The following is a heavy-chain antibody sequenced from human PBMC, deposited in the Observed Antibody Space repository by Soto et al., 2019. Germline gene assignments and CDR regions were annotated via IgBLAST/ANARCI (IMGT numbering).Heavy chain of an antibody. J-gene: IGHJ5*02. D-gene: IGHD2-21*02. Sequence: SVKVSCKASGGTFSSYAISWVRQAPGQGLEWMGGIIPIFGTANYAQKFQGRVTITADKSTSTAYMELSSLRSEDTAVYYCARSYCGGDCYSDRSNWFDPWGQGTLVTVSS. V-gene: IGHV1-69*06. CDR1: GGTFSSYA. CDR3: ARSYCGGDCYSDRSNWFDP. CDR2: IIPIFGTA.